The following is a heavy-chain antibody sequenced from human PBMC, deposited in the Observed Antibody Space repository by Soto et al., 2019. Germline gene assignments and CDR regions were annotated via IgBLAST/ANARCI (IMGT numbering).Heavy chain of an antibody. CDR2: INPNSGGT. J-gene: IGHJ6*02. Sequence: ASVKVSCKASGYTFTGYYMHWVRQAPGQGLEWMGWINPNSGGTNYAQKFQGRVTMTRDTSISTAYMELSRLRSDDTAVYYCARGDVDIVATKYYYYSYGMDVWGQGTTVTVSS. V-gene: IGHV1-2*02. CDR3: ARGDVDIVATKYYYYSYGMDV. CDR1: GYTFTGYY. D-gene: IGHD5-12*01.